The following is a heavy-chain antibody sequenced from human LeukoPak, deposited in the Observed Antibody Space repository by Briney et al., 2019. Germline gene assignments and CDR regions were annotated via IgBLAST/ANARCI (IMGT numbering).Heavy chain of an antibody. J-gene: IGHJ4*02. CDR1: GGSFSGYY. Sequence: PSETLSLTCAVYGGSFSGYYWSWIRQPPGKGLEWIGEINHSGSTNYNPALKRRVTISVDTSKNQFSLKLSSVTAADTAVYYCARLGIAARPGFIAAANWGQGTLVTVSS. V-gene: IGHV4-34*01. CDR3: ARLGIAARPGFIAAAN. D-gene: IGHD6-6*01. CDR2: INHSGST.